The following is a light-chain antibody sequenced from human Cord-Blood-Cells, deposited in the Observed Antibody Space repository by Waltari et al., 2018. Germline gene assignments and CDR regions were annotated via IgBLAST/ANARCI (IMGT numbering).Light chain of an antibody. CDR3: QQSYSTPIT. Sequence: DIQMTQSPSSLSESVGDRVTITCRASQSISSYLNWYQQKPGKAPKLLIYAASSLQSGVPSRFSGSGSGTDFTLTISSLQPEDFATYYCQQSYSTPITFGQVTRLEIK. V-gene: IGKV1-39*01. CDR1: QSISSY. J-gene: IGKJ5*01. CDR2: AAS.